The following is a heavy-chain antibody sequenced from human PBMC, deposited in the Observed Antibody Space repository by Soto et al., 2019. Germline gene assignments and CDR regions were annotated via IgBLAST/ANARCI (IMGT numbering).Heavy chain of an antibody. J-gene: IGHJ6*02. V-gene: IGHV4-30-2*01. Sequence: KPSETLSLTCAVSGGSISSGGYSWSWIRQPPGKGLEWIGYIYHSGSTYYNPSLKSRVTISVDRSKNQFSLKLSSVTAADTAVYYCAREGTYYDFWSGYKRGNYYGMDVWGQGTTVTVSS. CDR2: IYHSGST. D-gene: IGHD3-3*01. CDR3: AREGTYYDFWSGYKRGNYYGMDV. CDR1: GGSISSGGYS.